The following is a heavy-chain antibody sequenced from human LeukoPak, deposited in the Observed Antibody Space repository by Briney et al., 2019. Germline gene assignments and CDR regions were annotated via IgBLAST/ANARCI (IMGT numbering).Heavy chain of an antibody. D-gene: IGHD3-3*01. CDR2: FDPEDGET. Sequence: GASVTVSCKASGGTFSSYAISWVRQAPGKGLEWMGGFDPEDGETIYAQKFQGRVTMTEDTSTDTAYMELSSLRSEDTAVYYCATSTIRFGRYYYGMDVWGQGTTVTVSS. CDR3: ATSTIRFGRYYYGMDV. V-gene: IGHV1-24*01. J-gene: IGHJ6*02. CDR1: GGTFSSYA.